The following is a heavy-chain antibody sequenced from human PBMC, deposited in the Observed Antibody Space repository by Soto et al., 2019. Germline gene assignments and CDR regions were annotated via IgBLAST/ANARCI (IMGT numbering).Heavy chain of an antibody. J-gene: IGHJ4*02. CDR3: ARSIYCSGGSCYPR. CDR1: GFTFSSYW. CDR2: IKQDGSEK. Sequence: PGGSLRLSCAASGFTFSSYWVSWVRQAPGKGLEWVANIKQDGSEKYYVDSVKGRFTISRDNAKNSLYLQMNSLRAEDTAVYYCARSIYCSGGSCYPRWGQGTLVTVSS. D-gene: IGHD2-15*01. V-gene: IGHV3-7*03.